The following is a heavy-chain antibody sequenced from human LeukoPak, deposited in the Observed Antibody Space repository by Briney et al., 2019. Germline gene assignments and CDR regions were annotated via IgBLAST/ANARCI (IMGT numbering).Heavy chain of an antibody. J-gene: IGHJ4*02. V-gene: IGHV3-30*18. CDR2: ISYDGSNK. CDR1: GFTFSSYG. D-gene: IGHD3-22*01. Sequence: PGGSLRLSCAASGFTFSSYGMHWVRQAPGKGLEWVAVISYDGSNKYYADSGKGRFTISRDNSKNTLYLQMNSLRAEDTAAYYCAKDLLTEYYYDSSGLGSLGLDYWGQGTLVTVSS. CDR3: AKDLLTEYYYDSSGLGSLGLDY.